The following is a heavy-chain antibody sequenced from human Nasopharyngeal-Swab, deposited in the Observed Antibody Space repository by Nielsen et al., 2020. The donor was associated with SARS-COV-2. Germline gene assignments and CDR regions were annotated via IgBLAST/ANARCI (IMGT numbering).Heavy chain of an antibody. CDR3: ARRCPGMTTLGTRYFDY. V-gene: IGHV3-48*02. CDR2: ISSSSNTT. J-gene: IGHJ4*02. CDR1: GFTFSTYN. Sequence: GESLKISCAASGFTFSTYNMNWVRQAPGKGLEWVSFISSSSNTTYYTDSVKGRFTISRDNAKNSLYLQMNSLRDEDTAVYYCARRCPGMTTLGTRYFDYWGQGTLVTVSS. D-gene: IGHD4-11*01.